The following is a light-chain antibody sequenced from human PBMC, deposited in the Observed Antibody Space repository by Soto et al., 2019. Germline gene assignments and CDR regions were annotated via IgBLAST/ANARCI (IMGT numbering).Light chain of an antibody. Sequence: QSVLTQPPSVSAAPGQKVTISCSGSNSNIGNNYVSWYQQLPGTAPKLLIYDNNKRPSGIPDRFSGSKSGTSATLGITGIETWDEVNYYCGTRESSLVFGGGTNLTV. J-gene: IGLJ2*01. V-gene: IGLV1-51*01. CDR3: GTRESSLV. CDR2: DNN. CDR1: NSNIGNNY.